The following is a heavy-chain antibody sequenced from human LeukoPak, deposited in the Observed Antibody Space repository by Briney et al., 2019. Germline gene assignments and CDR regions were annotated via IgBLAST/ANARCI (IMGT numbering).Heavy chain of an antibody. V-gene: IGHV1-46*04. J-gene: IGHJ4*01. Sequence: ASVKVSCKASGCTFTSYYLHWVRQAPGQGLEWMGIINPSGGGISYAQKLQGRVTMTSDTSTSTVYMELSSLRSEDTAVYFCARVSTQDPIYYGAGRYDYWGQGTLVTVSS. D-gene: IGHD3-10*01. CDR2: INPSGGGI. CDR3: ARVSTQDPIYYGAGRYDY. CDR1: GCTFTSYY.